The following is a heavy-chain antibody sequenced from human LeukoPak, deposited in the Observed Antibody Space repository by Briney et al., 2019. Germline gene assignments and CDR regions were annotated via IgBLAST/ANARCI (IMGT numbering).Heavy chain of an antibody. D-gene: IGHD2-2*01. J-gene: IGHJ4*02. V-gene: IGHV4-4*02. CDR2: TYHSGST. CDR1: GGSISSSDW. CDR3: AREVYRGYCSRTSCYETDY. Sequence: SHTLSLTCAVSGGSISSSDWWSWVRPPPGKGLEWIGETYHSGSTNYNPSLKSRVTISVDKSKNQFSLKLSSVTAADTAVYYCAREVYRGYCSRTSCYETDYWGQGTLVSVSS.